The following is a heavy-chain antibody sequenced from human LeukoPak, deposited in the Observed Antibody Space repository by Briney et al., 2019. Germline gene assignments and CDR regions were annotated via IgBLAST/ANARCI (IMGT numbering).Heavy chain of an antibody. V-gene: IGHV1-46*01. D-gene: IGHD2-15*01. CDR3: ASAVAATPASFDY. CDR1: GYTFTSYY. CDR2: INPSGGST. J-gene: IGHJ4*02. Sequence: GASVKVSCKASGYTFTSYYMHWVRQAPGQGLEWMGIINPSGGSTSYAQKFQGRVTMTRDTSASTVYMELSSLRSEDTAVYYCASAVAATPASFDYWGQGTLVTVSS.